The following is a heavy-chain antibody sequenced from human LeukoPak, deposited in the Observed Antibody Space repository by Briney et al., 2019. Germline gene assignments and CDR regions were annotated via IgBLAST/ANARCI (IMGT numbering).Heavy chain of an antibody. CDR1: GFTFSSFW. D-gene: IGHD2-15*01. Sequence: PGGSLRLSCAASGFTFSSFWMHWARQDAGKGLVWVARISSDGSNTIYADSVKGRFTISRDNAKNTLYLQMNSLRAEDTAVYYCAREYCSGGSCYGWFDPWGQGTLVTVSS. V-gene: IGHV3-74*01. J-gene: IGHJ5*02. CDR2: ISSDGSNT. CDR3: AREYCSGGSCYGWFDP.